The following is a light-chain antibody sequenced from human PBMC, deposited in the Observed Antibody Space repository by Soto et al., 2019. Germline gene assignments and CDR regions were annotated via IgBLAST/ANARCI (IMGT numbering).Light chain of an antibody. V-gene: IGKV1-39*01. CDR3: QQRSNWPPT. CDR2: KAS. Sequence: DIQMTQSPSSLSASVGDRVTITCRASQSISSYLNWYQQKPGKAPKLLIYKASTLKSGVPSRFSGSGSGTEFTLTISSLEPEDFAVYYCQQRSNWPPTFGQGTKVDIK. J-gene: IGKJ1*01. CDR1: QSISSY.